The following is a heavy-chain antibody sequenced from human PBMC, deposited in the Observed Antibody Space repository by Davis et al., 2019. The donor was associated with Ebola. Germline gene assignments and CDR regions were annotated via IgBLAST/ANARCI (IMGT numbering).Heavy chain of an antibody. D-gene: IGHD3-9*01. CDR2: ISSSGSTI. J-gene: IGHJ5*01. Sequence: GESLKISCAASGFTFSDYYMSWIRQAPGKGLEWVSYISSSGSTIYYADSVKGRFTISRDNAKNSLYLQMNSLRAEDTAVYYCARVNAVTGYSRFDSWGQGTLVTVSS. V-gene: IGHV3-11*01. CDR3: ARVNAVTGYSRFDS. CDR1: GFTFSDYY.